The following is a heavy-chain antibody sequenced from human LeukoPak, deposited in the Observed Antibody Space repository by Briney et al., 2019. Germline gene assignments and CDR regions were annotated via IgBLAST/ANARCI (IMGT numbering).Heavy chain of an antibody. V-gene: IGHV3-21*01. CDR2: ITSTGSYI. CDR3: ARDPYSGTYSDYYYYYMDV. CDR1: GFTVSSNS. Sequence: PGGSLRLSCTVSGFTVSSNSMSWVRQAPGKGLEWVSSITSTGSYIYYADSVKGRFTISRDNAKNSLFLQLNSLRAEDTAVYYCARDPYSGTYSDYYYYYMDVWGKGTTVTVSS. J-gene: IGHJ6*03. D-gene: IGHD1-26*01.